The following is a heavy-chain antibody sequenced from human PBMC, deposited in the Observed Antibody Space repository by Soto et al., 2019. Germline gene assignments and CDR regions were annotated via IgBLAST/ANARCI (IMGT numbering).Heavy chain of an antibody. Sequence: SETLSLTCTVSGGSISSGGYYWSWIRQHPGKGLEWIGYIYYSGGTYYNPSLKSRVTISVDTSKNQFSLKLSSVTAADTAVYYCARGQVVVAQHWGQGTLVTVSS. D-gene: IGHD2-15*01. CDR3: ARGQVVVAQH. CDR1: GGSISSGGYY. V-gene: IGHV4-31*03. J-gene: IGHJ4*02. CDR2: IYYSGGT.